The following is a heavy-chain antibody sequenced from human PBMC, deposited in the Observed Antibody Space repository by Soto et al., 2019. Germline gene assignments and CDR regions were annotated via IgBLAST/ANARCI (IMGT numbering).Heavy chain of an antibody. J-gene: IGHJ4*02. CDR3: ATRITMVRGVIPYYFAY. CDR2: ISAYNGNT. D-gene: IGHD3-10*01. V-gene: IGHV1-18*01. Sequence: QVQLVQSGAEVKKPGASVKVSCKASGYTFTSYGICWVRQAPGQGLEWMGWISAYNGNTNYAQKLQGRVTMTTDASTSTAYMELRSLRSDDTAVYYCATRITMVRGVIPYYFAYWGQGTLVPVSS. CDR1: GYTFTSYG.